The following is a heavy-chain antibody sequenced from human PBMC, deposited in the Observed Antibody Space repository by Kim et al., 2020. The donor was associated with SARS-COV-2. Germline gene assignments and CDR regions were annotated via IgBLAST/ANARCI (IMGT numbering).Heavy chain of an antibody. Sequence: ASVKVSCKASGYTFTSYAMHWVRQAPGQRLEWMGWSNAGNGNTQYSQKFQGRVTITRDTSASTAYMELSSLRSEDTAVYYCARDPTTVTTLDPWGQGTLVTVSS. V-gene: IGHV1-3*01. CDR2: SNAGNGNT. J-gene: IGHJ4*02. CDR1: GYTFTSYA. CDR3: ARDPTTVTTLDP. D-gene: IGHD4-4*01.